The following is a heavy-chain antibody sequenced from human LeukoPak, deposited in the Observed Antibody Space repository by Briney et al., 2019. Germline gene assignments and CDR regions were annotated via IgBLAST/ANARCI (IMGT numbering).Heavy chain of an antibody. Sequence: QPGGSLRLSCAASGFTFSSYWMHWVRQAPGKGLVWVSRINSDGSSTSYADSVKGRFTISRDNAKNTLYLQMNSLRAEDTAVYYCVRDPLNYYYGMDVWGQGTTVTVSS. CDR2: INSDGSST. V-gene: IGHV3-74*01. J-gene: IGHJ6*02. CDR1: GFTFSSYW. CDR3: VRDPLNYYYGMDV.